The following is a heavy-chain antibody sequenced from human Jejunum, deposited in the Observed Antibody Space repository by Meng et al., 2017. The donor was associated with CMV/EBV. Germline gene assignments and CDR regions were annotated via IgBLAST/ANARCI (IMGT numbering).Heavy chain of an antibody. CDR1: GTFSSYP. CDR2: IIPIVGAT. CDR3: AREPTVVSGRPNWFDP. D-gene: IGHD4-23*01. Sequence: GTFSSYPISWVRQVPGQGLEWMGRIIPIVGATNYEQKFQGRVTITADKSTSIAYMELSSLKSEDTAVYYCAREPTVVSGRPNWFDPWGQGTLVTVSS. V-gene: IGHV1-69*08. J-gene: IGHJ5*02.